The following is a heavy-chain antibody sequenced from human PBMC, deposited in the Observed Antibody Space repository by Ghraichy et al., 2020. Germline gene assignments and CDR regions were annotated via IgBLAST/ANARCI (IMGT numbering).Heavy chain of an antibody. CDR2: INHSGST. J-gene: IGHJ6*02. CDR1: GGSFSGYY. D-gene: IGHD1-26*01. Sequence: SETLSLTCAVYGGSFSGYYWSWIRQPPGKGLEWIGEINHSGSTNYNPSLKSRVTISVDTSKNQFSLKLSSVTAADTAVYYCAREVGSQVGATYYYYYGMYVWGQGTTVTVSS. V-gene: IGHV4-34*01. CDR3: AREVGSQVGATYYYYYGMYV.